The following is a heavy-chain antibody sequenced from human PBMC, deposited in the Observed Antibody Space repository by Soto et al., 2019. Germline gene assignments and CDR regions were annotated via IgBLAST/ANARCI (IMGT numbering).Heavy chain of an antibody. D-gene: IGHD6-19*01. V-gene: IGHV3-23*01. Sequence: EVQLLESGGGLVQPGGSLRLSCAASGFTFSSYAMSWVRQAPGKGLEWVSAISGRGGSTYYADSVKGRFTISRDNSKNTLYLQMNSLRAEDTAVYYWSRGSSGWYFDYWGQGTLVTVSS. CDR1: GFTFSSYA. J-gene: IGHJ4*02. CDR3: SRGSSGWYFDY. CDR2: ISGRGGST.